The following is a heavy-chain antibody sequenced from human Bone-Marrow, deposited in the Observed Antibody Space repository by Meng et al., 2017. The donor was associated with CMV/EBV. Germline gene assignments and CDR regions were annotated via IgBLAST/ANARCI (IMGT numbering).Heavy chain of an antibody. CDR3: ARERLGGAFDI. V-gene: IGHV3-20*04. CDR1: GFTFDDYG. Sequence: GESLKISCAASGFTFDDYGMSWVRQAPGKGLEWVSGINWNGGSTGYADSVKGRFTISRDNAKKSLYLQMNSLRAEDTAVYFCARERLGGAFDIWGQGTMVTVSS. CDR2: INWNGGST. D-gene: IGHD7-27*01. J-gene: IGHJ3*02.